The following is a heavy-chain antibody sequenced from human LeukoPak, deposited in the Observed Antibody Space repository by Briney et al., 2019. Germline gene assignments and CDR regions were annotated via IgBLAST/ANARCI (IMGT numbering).Heavy chain of an antibody. D-gene: IGHD4-17*01. CDR3: AREKDDYGDYCFDY. V-gene: IGHV4-4*07. CDR1: GGSISSYY. Sequence: PSETLSLTCTVSGGSISSYYWSWIRQPAGKGLEWIGRIYNSGSTNYNPSLKSRVTMSVDTSKNQISLKLSSVTAADTAVYYCAREKDDYGDYCFDYWGQGTLVTVSS. J-gene: IGHJ4*02. CDR2: IYNSGST.